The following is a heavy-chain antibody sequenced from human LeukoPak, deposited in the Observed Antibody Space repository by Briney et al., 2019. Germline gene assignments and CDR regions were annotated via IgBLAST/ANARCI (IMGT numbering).Heavy chain of an antibody. CDR3: VRSDDFWSGYYGY. Sequence: ASETLSLTCAVYGGSFSGYYWSWIRQPPGKGLEWIGEINHSGSTNYNPSLKSRVTISVDTSKNQFSLKLSSVTAADTAVYYCVRSDDFWSGYYGYWGQGTLVTVSS. J-gene: IGHJ4*02. D-gene: IGHD3-3*01. CDR1: GGSFSGYY. V-gene: IGHV4-34*01. CDR2: INHSGST.